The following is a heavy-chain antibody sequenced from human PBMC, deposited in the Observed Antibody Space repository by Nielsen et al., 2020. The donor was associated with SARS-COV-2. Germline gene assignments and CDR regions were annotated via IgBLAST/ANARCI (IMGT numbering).Heavy chain of an antibody. D-gene: IGHD1-7*01. CDR1: GYTFTGYY. CDR3: ARVENGITGTRGYWYFDL. CDR2: INPNSGGT. J-gene: IGHJ2*01. V-gene: IGHV1-2*02. Sequence: ASVKVSCKASGYTFTGYYMHWVRQAPGQGLEWMGWINPNSGGTNYAQKFQGRVTMTRDTSISTAYMELSRLRSDDTAVYYCARVENGITGTRGYWYFDLWGRGTLVTVSS.